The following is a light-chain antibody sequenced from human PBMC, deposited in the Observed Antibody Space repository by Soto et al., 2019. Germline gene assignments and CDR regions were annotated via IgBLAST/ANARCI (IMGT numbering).Light chain of an antibody. CDR2: AAS. J-gene: IGKJ4*01. Sequence: DIPMTQSPSSLSASVGDRVTITCRASQGILTYLAWYQQKPGQVPELLIQAASTLQPGVPSRFSGSGSGTEFTLTINSLQPEDVATYYCQQYENLPLSFGGGTLVEIK. CDR3: QQYENLPLS. V-gene: IGKV1-27*01. CDR1: QGILTY.